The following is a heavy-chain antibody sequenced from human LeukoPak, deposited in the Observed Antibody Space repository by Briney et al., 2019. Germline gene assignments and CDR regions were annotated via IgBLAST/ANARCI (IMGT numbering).Heavy chain of an antibody. CDR3: ARSGGLRYYYDSSDY. V-gene: IGHV1-2*02. D-gene: IGHD3-22*01. J-gene: IGHJ4*02. Sequence: ASVKVSCKASGYSFTGYYMHWVRQAPGQGLEWMGWINPNSGGTNYAQKFQGRVTMTRDTSISTAYMELSRLRSDDTAVYYCARSGGLRYYYDSSDYWGQGTLVTVSS. CDR1: GYSFTGYY. CDR2: INPNSGGT.